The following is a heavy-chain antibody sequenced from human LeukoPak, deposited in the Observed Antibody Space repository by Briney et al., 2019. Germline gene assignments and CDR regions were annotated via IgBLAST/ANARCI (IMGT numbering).Heavy chain of an antibody. Sequence: GGSLRLSCTASGFTFGDYAMSWVRQAPGKGLEWVGFIRSKAYGGTTEYAASVKGRFTISRDDSKSIAYLQMNSLKTEDTAVYYCTRDLNKDIVVVPAAIYSPNFDYWGQGTLVTVSS. V-gene: IGHV3-49*04. D-gene: IGHD2-2*02. CDR2: IRSKAYGGTT. J-gene: IGHJ4*02. CDR1: GFTFGDYA. CDR3: TRDLNKDIVVVPAAIYSPNFDY.